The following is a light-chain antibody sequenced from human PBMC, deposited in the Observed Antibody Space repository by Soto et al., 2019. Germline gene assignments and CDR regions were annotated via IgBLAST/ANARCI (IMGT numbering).Light chain of an antibody. CDR1: QSISTY. V-gene: IGKV1-39*01. CDR3: QQSYMDPFT. Sequence: DIQMTQSPSSLSASVGNRVTITCRASQSISTYLNWYQQKPGKAPNLLIYDASRLQTGVPSRFSGSGGGTDFTLSISSVQPEDFATYFCQQSYMDPFTFGQGTQLEI. J-gene: IGKJ5*01. CDR2: DAS.